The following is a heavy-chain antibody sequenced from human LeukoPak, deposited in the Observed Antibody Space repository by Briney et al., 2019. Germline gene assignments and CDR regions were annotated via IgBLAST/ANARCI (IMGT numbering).Heavy chain of an antibody. D-gene: IGHD1-26*01. CDR2: IYYSGST. CDR3: ARDYSGSYSFDY. Sequence: SETLSLTCTVSGGSVSSGSYCWSWIRQPPGKGLEWIGYIYYSGSTNYNPSLKSRVTISVDTSKNQFSLKLSSVTAADTAVYYCARDYSGSYSFDYWGQGTLVTVSS. CDR1: GGSVSSGSYC. J-gene: IGHJ4*02. V-gene: IGHV4-61*01.